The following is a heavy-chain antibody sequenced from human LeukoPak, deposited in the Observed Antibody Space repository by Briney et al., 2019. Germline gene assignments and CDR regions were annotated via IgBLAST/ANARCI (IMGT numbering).Heavy chain of an antibody. CDR2: ISHSGTST. Sequence: GGSLRLSCVASGFTFSDYFMSWIRQVPGKGLEWVSYISHSGTSTYYADSVKGRFTISRDNAKTSLFLQMNSLSAEDTATYYCARASPYYHYYGMDVWGQGTTVTVSS. V-gene: IGHV3-11*01. CDR3: ARASPYYHYYGMDV. J-gene: IGHJ6*02. CDR1: GFTFSDYF.